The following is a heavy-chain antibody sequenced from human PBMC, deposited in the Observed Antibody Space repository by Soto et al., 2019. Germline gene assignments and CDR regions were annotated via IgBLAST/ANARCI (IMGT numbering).Heavy chain of an antibody. CDR2: ISYDGGNK. Sequence: PGWSLRLSCAASGFTFISYGMHWVRQAPGKGLEWVTLISYDGGNKYYADSVKGRFSISRDNSRNTLYLQMNSMRPEDAAVHYCVKSLGFCSSSSCSRDYYYSYGMDVWGQGTTVTVSS. D-gene: IGHD2-2*01. J-gene: IGHJ6*02. V-gene: IGHV3-30*18. CDR1: GFTFISYG. CDR3: VKSLGFCSSSSCSRDYYYSYGMDV.